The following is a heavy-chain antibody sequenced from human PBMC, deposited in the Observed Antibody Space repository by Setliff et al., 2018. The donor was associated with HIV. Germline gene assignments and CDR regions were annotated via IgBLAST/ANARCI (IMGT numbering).Heavy chain of an antibody. CDR2: VYYSGGT. CDR1: GGSITSGSYY. Sequence: SETLSLTCTVSGGSITSGSYYWGWIRQPPGKGLEWLANVYYSGGTYYNPSLNSRVTISVDTSRNQFSLKLTSVTAADTALYFCARLGDSGYDFRGYFDYWGQGKLVTVSS. V-gene: IGHV4-39*01. CDR3: ARLGDSGYDFRGYFDY. D-gene: IGHD5-12*01. J-gene: IGHJ4*02.